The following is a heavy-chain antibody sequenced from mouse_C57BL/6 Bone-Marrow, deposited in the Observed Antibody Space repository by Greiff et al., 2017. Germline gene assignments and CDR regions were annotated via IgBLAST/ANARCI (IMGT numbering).Heavy chain of an antibody. CDR1: GYAFTNYL. CDR3: ARSSWYFDV. CDR2: INPGSGGT. Sequence: QVQLQQSGAELVRPGTSVKVSCKASGYAFTNYLIEWVKQRPGQGLEWIGVINPGSGGTNYNEKFKGKATLTADKSSGTAYMQLSSLTSEDSAVYFCARSSWYFDVWGTGTTVTVSS. J-gene: IGHJ1*03. V-gene: IGHV1-54*01.